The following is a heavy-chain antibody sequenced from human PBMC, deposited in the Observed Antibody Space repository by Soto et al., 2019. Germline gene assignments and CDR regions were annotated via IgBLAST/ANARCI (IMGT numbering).Heavy chain of an antibody. Sequence: QLVQSGAEVKNPGASVKVSCTTSGYTFTDYYIHWVRQAPGQGLEWMGWINPNSGGTNYAQKFQGWGTMTRDPSVSTAYMELSRLTSDDTAVYYCARDILNSNYGLDYYYYGMDVWGQGTTVTVSS. D-gene: IGHD4-4*01. J-gene: IGHJ6*02. V-gene: IGHV1-2*04. CDR3: ARDILNSNYGLDYYYYGMDV. CDR2: INPNSGGT. CDR1: GYTFTDYY.